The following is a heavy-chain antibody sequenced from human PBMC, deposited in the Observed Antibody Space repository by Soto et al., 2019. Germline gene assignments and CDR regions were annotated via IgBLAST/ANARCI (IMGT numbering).Heavy chain of an antibody. D-gene: IGHD6-13*01. V-gene: IGHV1-69*06. CDR2: IIPIFGTA. J-gene: IGHJ5*02. CDR1: GGTFSSYA. CDR3: ARSSSWGIAAVDP. Sequence: GASVKVSCKASGGTFSSYAISWVRQAPGQGLEWMGGIIPIFGTANYAQKFQGRVTITADKPRSTAYMELSSLRSEDTAVYYCARSSSWGIAAVDPWGQGTLVTVSS.